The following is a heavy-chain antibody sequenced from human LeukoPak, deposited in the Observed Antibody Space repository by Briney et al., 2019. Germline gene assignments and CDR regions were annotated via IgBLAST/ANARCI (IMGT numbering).Heavy chain of an antibody. CDR1: GGTFSSYA. V-gene: IGHV1-69*04. CDR3: ARGSQQLVPFDY. D-gene: IGHD6-13*01. Sequence: SVKVSCTASGGTFSSYAISWVRQAPGQGLEWMGRTIPIIGIANYAQKFQGRVTITADKSTSTAYMELSSLRSEDTAVYYCARGSQQLVPFDYWGQGTLVTVSS. CDR2: TIPIIGIA. J-gene: IGHJ4*02.